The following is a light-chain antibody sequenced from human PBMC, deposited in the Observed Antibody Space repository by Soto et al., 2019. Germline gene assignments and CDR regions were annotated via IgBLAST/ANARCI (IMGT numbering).Light chain of an antibody. J-gene: IGKJ1*01. CDR3: QRYNSAPRT. CDR1: QGISHY. V-gene: IGKV1-27*01. CDR2: GAS. Sequence: GDSVTITCRASQGISHYLAWYQQKPGKPPTLLMYGASTLQSGVPSRFSGSGSGTDFTLTISSLQPEDVAVYYCQRYNSAPRTSGQVTKVDI.